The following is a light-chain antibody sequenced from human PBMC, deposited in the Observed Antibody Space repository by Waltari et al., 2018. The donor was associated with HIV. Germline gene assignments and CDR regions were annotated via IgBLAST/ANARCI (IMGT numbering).Light chain of an antibody. Sequence: QSALTQPPSASGSPGQSVTISCSGTISDVVGYNYVSWYQQYPGKAPKLMIYEATKRPSGVPDRFSGSKSDNTASLTVSGLQAEDEADYYCSAYAGSNNWVFGGGTKLTVL. CDR1: ISDVVGYNY. V-gene: IGLV2-8*01. CDR2: EAT. J-gene: IGLJ3*02. CDR3: SAYAGSNNWV.